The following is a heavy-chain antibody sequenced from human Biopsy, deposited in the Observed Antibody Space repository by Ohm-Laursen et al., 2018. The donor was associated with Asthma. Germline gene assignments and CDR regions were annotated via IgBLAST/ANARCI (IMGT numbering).Heavy chain of an antibody. V-gene: IGHV1-18*01. D-gene: IGHD3-10*01. CDR2: ISVYNGNT. Sequence: ASVKASCKTSGYTFNSAGIAWVRQAPEQGLEWMGWISVYNGNTKVAQKLQDRVTMITDTSTSTAYMELRSLRSDDTAVYFCARAVDYSHYYGIDVWGQGTTVTVS. J-gene: IGHJ6*02. CDR3: ARAVDYSHYYGIDV. CDR1: GYTFNSAG.